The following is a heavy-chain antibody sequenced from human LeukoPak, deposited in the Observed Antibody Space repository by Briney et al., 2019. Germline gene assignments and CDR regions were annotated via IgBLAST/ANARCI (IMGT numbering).Heavy chain of an antibody. D-gene: IGHD3-10*01. V-gene: IGHV4-34*01. CDR1: GGSFSGYY. CDR3: ARGIGPITMVRGGKFDP. CDR2: INHSGST. Sequence: SGTLSLTCAVYGGSFSGYYWSWIRQPPGKGLEWIGEINHSGSTNYNPSLKSRVTISVDTSKNQFSLKLSSVTAADTAVYYCARGIGPITMVRGGKFDPWGQGTLVTVSS. J-gene: IGHJ5*02.